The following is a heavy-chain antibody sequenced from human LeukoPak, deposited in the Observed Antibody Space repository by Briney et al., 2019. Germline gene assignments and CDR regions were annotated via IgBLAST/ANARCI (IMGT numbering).Heavy chain of an antibody. Sequence: SETLSLTCTVSGGSIVSSSNYWGWIRQPPGKGLEWVGSIYYGGSLYYNPSLKSRVTISVDTSKNQFSLKLSSVTAADTAVYYCARNMVRGVIIAGWRGRFDPWGQGTLVTVSS. CDR1: GGSIVSSSNY. V-gene: IGHV4-39*07. J-gene: IGHJ5*02. D-gene: IGHD3-10*01. CDR3: ARNMVRGVIIAGWRGRFDP. CDR2: IYYGGSL.